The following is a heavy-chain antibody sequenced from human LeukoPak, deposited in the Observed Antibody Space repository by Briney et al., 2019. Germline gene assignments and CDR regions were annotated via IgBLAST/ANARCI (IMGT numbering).Heavy chain of an antibody. J-gene: IGHJ4*02. V-gene: IGHV3-66*01. D-gene: IGHD3-9*01. CDR2: IYSGVST. CDR1: GFTVISNY. Sequence: PGGSLRLSCAASGFTVISNYMSWVRQAPGKGLGWVSVIYSGVSTYYADSVKGRFTISRDNSKNTLYLKMNSLRAEDTAVYYCACHDILTGYARFDDWGQGTLVTVSS. CDR3: ACHDILTGYARFDD.